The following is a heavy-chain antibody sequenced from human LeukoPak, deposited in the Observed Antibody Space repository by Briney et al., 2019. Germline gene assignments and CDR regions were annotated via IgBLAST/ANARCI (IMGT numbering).Heavy chain of an antibody. V-gene: IGHV1-69*06. CDR3: ARHITMVRGVIGSYYYYGMDV. D-gene: IGHD3-10*01. Sequence: SVKASCKASRGTFSSYAISWVRQAPGQRLEWMGGIIPIFGTANYAQKFQGRVTITADKSTSTAYMELSSLRSEDTAVYYCARHITMVRGVIGSYYYYGMDVWGKGTTVTVSS. CDR2: IIPIFGTA. J-gene: IGHJ6*04. CDR1: RGTFSSYA.